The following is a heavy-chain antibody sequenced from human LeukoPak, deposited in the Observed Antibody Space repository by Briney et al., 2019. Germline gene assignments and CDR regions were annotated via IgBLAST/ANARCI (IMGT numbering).Heavy chain of an antibody. V-gene: IGHV4-4*07. D-gene: IGHD6-19*01. CDR2: IHTSGST. CDR1: GGSISSYC. J-gene: IGHJ6*02. Sequence: TSETLSLTGTVSGGSISSYCWSWIRQPAGKKLEWIGPIHTSGSTNYNPSLKSRVTMSVDTSKKQFSLKLSSVTAADTAVYYCARGPQIAVPLTYYGMDVWGQGTTVTVSS. CDR3: ARGPQIAVPLTYYGMDV.